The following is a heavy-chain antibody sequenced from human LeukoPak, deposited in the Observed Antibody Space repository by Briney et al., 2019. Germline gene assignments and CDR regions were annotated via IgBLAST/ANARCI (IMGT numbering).Heavy chain of an antibody. V-gene: IGHV3-23*01. D-gene: IGHD1-26*01. CDR3: AKDRSIGTYYTFDH. Sequence: GGSLRLSCAASGFTFSDYAVTWVRQAPGKGLEWVATISGSGVMTYYADSVKGRFTVSGDTSKNTIYLQMHSLTAADTAVYYCAKDRSIGTYYTFDHWGQGTLVTVSS. J-gene: IGHJ4*02. CDR2: ISGSGVMT. CDR1: GFTFSDYA.